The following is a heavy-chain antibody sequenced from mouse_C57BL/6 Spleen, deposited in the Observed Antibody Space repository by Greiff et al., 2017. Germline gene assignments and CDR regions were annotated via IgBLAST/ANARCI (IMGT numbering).Heavy chain of an antibody. CDR3: ARDECGGFDV. J-gene: IGHJ1*03. D-gene: IGHD1-1*02. CDR1: GYTFTSYW. V-gene: IGHV1-52*01. Sequence: QVQLQQPGAELVRPGSSVKLSCKASGYTFTSYWMHWVKQRPIQGLEWIGNIDPSDSETHYTQKFKDKATLTVDKSSSTAYMQLSSLTSEDSAVYYCARDECGGFDVWGTGTTVTVSS. CDR2: IDPSDSET.